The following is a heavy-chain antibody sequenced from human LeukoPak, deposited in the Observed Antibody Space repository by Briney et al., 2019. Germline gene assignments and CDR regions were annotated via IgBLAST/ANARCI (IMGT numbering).Heavy chain of an antibody. CDR3: ARVENYGSGSLDY. CDR2: INHSGST. V-gene: IGHV4-34*01. D-gene: IGHD3-10*01. J-gene: IGHJ4*02. CDR1: GGSISSYY. Sequence: SETLSLTCTVSGGSISSYYWSWIRQPPGKGLEWIGEINHSGSTNYNPSLKSRVTISVDTSKNQFSLKLSSVTAADTAVYYCARVENYGSGSLDYWGQGTLVTVSS.